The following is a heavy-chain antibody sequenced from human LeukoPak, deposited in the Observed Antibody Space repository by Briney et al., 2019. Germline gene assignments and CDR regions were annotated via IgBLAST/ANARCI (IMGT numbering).Heavy chain of an antibody. D-gene: IGHD1-26*01. CDR3: ARGTGSFNDAFDI. CDR1: GYSISSGYY. CDR2: IYHTGNF. V-gene: IGHV4-38-2*02. J-gene: IGHJ3*02. Sequence: SETLSLTCTVSGYSISSGYYWGWIRQPPGKGLKWIGGIYHTGNFYYNPSLKSRVTMSVDTSKNQFSLKLSSVTAADTAVYYCARGTGSFNDAFDIWGQGTMVTVSS.